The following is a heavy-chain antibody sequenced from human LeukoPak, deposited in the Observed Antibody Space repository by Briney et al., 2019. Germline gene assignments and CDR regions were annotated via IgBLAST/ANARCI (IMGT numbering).Heavy chain of an antibody. CDR1: GITFSAYS. CDR2: IWSDGSNE. CDR3: AREELRGTFRDSRTPHGYLDY. V-gene: IGHV3-33*01. D-gene: IGHD3-22*01. Sequence: PGGSLRLSCTASGITFSAYSMHWVRQAPGKGLEWVAIIWSDGSNEHYADSVKGRFTISRDNSKNTLYLQMNSLSAEDTAVDYCAREELRGTFRDSRTPHGYLDYGGQGTLVTVSS. J-gene: IGHJ4*02.